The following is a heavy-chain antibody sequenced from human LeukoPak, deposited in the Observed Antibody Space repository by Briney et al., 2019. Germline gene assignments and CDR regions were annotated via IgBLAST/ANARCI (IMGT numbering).Heavy chain of an antibody. CDR3: ARDGPPRYFDWFDYYYYGMDV. V-gene: IGHV3-30-3*01. D-gene: IGHD3-9*01. J-gene: IGHJ6*02. Sequence: PGGSLRLSCAASGFTFSSYAMHWVRQAPGKGLEWVAVISYDGSNKYYADSVKGRFTISRDNSKNTLYLQMNSLRAEDTAGYYCARDGPPRYFDWFDYYYYGMDVWGQGTTVTVSS. CDR1: GFTFSSYA. CDR2: ISYDGSNK.